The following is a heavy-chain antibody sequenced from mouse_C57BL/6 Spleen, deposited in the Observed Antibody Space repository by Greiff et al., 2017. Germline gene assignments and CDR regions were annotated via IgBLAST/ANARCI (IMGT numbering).Heavy chain of an antibody. CDR2: IYPGDGDT. Sequence: VQLKQSGPELVKPGASVKISCKASGYAFSSSWMNWVKQRPGKGLEWIGRIYPGDGDTNYNGKFKGKATLTADKSSSTAYMQLSSLTSEDSAVYFCAEDYYSNYGYYAMDYWGQGTSVTVSS. CDR1: GYAFSSSW. D-gene: IGHD2-5*01. J-gene: IGHJ4*01. CDR3: AEDYYSNYGYYAMDY. V-gene: IGHV1-82*01.